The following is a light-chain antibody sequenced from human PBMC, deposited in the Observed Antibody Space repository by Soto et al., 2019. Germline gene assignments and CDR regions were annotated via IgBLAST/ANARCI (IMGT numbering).Light chain of an antibody. CDR2: KNN. V-gene: IGLV1-47*01. J-gene: IGLJ3*02. CDR1: SSNIGDSY. Sequence: QPVLTQPPSASGTPGQRVTISCSGSSSNIGDSYVYWYQQLPGTAPKLLIYKNNERPSGVPDRFSGSKSGTSASLAISGLRSEDEADYYCAAWDDSLSGWVFGGGTKLTVL. CDR3: AAWDDSLSGWV.